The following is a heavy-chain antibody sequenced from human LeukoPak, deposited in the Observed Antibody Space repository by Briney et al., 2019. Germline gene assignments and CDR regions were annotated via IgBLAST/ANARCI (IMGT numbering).Heavy chain of an antibody. CDR2: ISAYNGNT. CDR3: ARDFQTYYYYGMDV. Sequence: GASVKVSCKASGGTFSSYAISWVRQAPGQGLEWMGWISAYNGNTNYAQKLQGRVTMTTDTSTSTAYMELRSLRSDDTAVYYCARDFQTYYYYGMDVWGQGTTVTVSS. J-gene: IGHJ6*02. CDR1: GGTFSSYA. V-gene: IGHV1-18*01.